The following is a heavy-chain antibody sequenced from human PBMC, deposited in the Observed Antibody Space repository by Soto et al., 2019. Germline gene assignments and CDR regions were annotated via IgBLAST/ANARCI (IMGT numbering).Heavy chain of an antibody. CDR3: ARDDATYCGGDSYRYFYYGMDV. D-gene: IGHD2-21*02. V-gene: IGHV1-69*13. J-gene: IGHJ6*02. CDR2: IIPMFPTA. Sequence: GASVKVSCKASGGTFSNHAISWVRQAPGQGLEWVGGIIPMFPTADYAQRFQGRVTITADDSTTTVYMELSGLRSEDTAMYYCARDDATYCGGDSYRYFYYGMDVWGQGTTVTVSS. CDR1: GGTFSNHA.